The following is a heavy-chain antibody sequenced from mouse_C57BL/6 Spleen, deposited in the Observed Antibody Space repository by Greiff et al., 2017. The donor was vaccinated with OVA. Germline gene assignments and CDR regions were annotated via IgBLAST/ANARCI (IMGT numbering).Heavy chain of an antibody. CDR2: IDPSDSYT. D-gene: IGHD2-10*02. CDR1: GYTFTSYW. J-gene: IGHJ1*03. V-gene: IGHV1-69*01. Sequence: QVQLQQPGAELVMPGASVKLSCKASGYTFTSYWMHWVKQRPGQGLEWIGEIDPSDSYTNYNQKFKGKSTLTVDKSSSTAYMQLSSLTSEDSAVYYCPRSEYGNYGGYFDVWGTGTTVTVSS. CDR3: PRSEYGNYGGYFDV.